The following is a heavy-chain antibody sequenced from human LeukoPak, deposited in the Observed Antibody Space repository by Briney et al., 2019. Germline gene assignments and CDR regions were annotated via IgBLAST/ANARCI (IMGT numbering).Heavy chain of an antibody. Sequence: KPSETLSLTCAVYGGSFSGYYWSWIRQPPGKGLEWIGEINHSGSTNYNPSLKSRVTISVDTSKNQFSLKLSSVTAADTAVCYCAGLGSGYDYWGQGTLVTVSS. CDR3: AGLGSGYDY. CDR2: INHSGST. V-gene: IGHV4-34*01. D-gene: IGHD1-14*01. CDR1: GGSFSGYY. J-gene: IGHJ4*02.